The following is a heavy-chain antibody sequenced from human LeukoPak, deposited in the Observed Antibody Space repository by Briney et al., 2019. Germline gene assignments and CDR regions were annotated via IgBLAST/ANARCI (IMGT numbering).Heavy chain of an antibody. CDR2: IYTSGTI. D-gene: IGHD3-9*01. Sequence: SETLSLTCTVSGGSISSYYWSWIRQPAGTALEWIGRIYTSGTITYNPSLKSRVTMSVDTSKNQFSLKLSSVTAADTAVYYCVRDPSNFDWLLDAFDIWGQGTMVTVSS. J-gene: IGHJ3*02. CDR1: GGSISSYY. V-gene: IGHV4-4*07. CDR3: VRDPSNFDWLLDAFDI.